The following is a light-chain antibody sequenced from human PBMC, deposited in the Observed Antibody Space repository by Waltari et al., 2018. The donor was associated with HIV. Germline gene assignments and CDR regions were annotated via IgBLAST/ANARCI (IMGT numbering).Light chain of an antibody. Sequence: QSALTQPASVSGSPGQWVTISCSGTTTDIGGYNHVSWYQQPPGKAPKLIIYDVTYRPSGVSARFSGSKSGNAASLTVSGLQPEDEGDYFCASYKTAYTMVFGGGTRLTV. CDR3: ASYKTAYTMV. CDR1: TTDIGGYNH. CDR2: DVT. V-gene: IGLV2-14*03. J-gene: IGLJ2*01.